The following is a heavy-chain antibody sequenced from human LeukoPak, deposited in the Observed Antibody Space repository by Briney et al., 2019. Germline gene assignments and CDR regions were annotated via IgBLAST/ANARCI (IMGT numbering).Heavy chain of an antibody. CDR3: ARGCGYYSSDDWFDP. J-gene: IGHJ5*02. CDR1: GGSIGSYY. V-gene: IGHV4-59*01. CDR2: IYYSGTT. D-gene: IGHD3-22*01. Sequence: SETLSLTCTVSGGSIGSYYWSWIRQPPGKGLEWIGYIYYSGTTNYNPSLKSRVTISIDTSKNQFSLKLSPLTAADTAVYYCARGCGYYSSDDWFDPWGQGTLVNVSS.